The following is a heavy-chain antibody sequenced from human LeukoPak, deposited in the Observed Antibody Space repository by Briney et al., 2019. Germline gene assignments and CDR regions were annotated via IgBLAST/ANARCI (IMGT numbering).Heavy chain of an antibody. D-gene: IGHD3-10*01. J-gene: IGHJ4*02. V-gene: IGHV4-34*01. CDR3: GSGGLNGDVDY. CDR1: GGSFSGYY. Sequence: PSETLSLTCAVYGGSFSGYYWSWIRQPPGKGLEWVGEINHSGSTNYNPSLKSRATISVDTSKNQFSLKLSSVTAAETAVYYWGSGGLNGDVDYWGQGTLVTV. CDR2: INHSGST.